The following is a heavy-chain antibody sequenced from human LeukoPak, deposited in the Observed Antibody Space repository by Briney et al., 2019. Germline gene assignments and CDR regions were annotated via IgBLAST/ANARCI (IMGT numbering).Heavy chain of an antibody. J-gene: IGHJ5*02. Sequence: APVKVSCKASGYTFTSYGISWVRQAPGQGLEWMGWISAYNGNTNYAQKLQGRVTMTTDTSTSTAYMELRSLRSDDTAVYYCARNQIMYNWFDPWGQGTLVTVSS. CDR3: ARNQIMYNWFDP. D-gene: IGHD3-16*01. CDR2: ISAYNGNT. CDR1: GYTFTSYG. V-gene: IGHV1-18*01.